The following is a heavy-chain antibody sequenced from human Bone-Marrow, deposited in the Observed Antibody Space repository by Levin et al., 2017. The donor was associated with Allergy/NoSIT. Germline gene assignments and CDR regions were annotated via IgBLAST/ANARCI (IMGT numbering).Heavy chain of an antibody. D-gene: IGHD2-15*01. V-gene: IGHV3-30-3*01. CDR2: ISYDGSNK. CDR1: GFTFSSYA. CDR3: ARDRSQVAGPDYFDY. J-gene: IGHJ4*02. Sequence: GGSLRLSCAASGFTFSSYAMHWVRQAPGKGLEWVAVISYDGSNKYYADSVKGRFTISRDNSKNTLYLQMNSLRAEDTAVYYCARDRSQVAGPDYFDYWRQGTLVTVSS.